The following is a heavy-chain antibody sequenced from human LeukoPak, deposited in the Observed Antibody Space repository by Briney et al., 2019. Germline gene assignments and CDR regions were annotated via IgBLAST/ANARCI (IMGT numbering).Heavy chain of an antibody. CDR2: IYYSGST. CDR3: AREAGSGYYYFDY. Sequence: PSETLSLTCTVSGGSISSGGYYWSWIRQHPGKGREWIGYIYYSGSTYYNPSLKSRVTISVDTSKNQFSLKLSSVTAADTAVYYCAREAGSGYYYFDYWGQGTLVTVSS. CDR1: GGSISSGGYY. V-gene: IGHV4-31*03. D-gene: IGHD3-22*01. J-gene: IGHJ4*02.